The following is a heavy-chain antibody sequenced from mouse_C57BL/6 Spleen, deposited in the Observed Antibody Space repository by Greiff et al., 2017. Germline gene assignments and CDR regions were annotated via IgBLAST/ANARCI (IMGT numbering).Heavy chain of an antibody. Sequence: VQLQQSGTVLARPGASVKMSCKTSGYTFTSYWMHWVKQRPGQGLEWIGAIYPGNSDTSYNQKFKGKAKLTAVTSASPAYMELSSLTNEDSAVYYCTSGGRYYAMDYWGQGTSVTVSS. CDR1: GYTFTSYW. CDR2: IYPGNSDT. CDR3: TSGGRYYAMDY. V-gene: IGHV1-5*01. J-gene: IGHJ4*01. D-gene: IGHD3-3*01.